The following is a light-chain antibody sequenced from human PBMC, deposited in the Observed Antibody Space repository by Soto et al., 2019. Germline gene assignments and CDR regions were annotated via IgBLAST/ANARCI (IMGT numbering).Light chain of an antibody. CDR2: DVN. Sequence: QSALTQPSSVSGSPGQSVTISCTGTNSDIGDYNYVSWYQQHPGKAPKVMIYDVNRRPSGVPDRFSGSTSGNTASLTISGLQAEDEADYYCRSYACTYNFWVFGGGTKLTVL. CDR3: RSYACTYNFWV. V-gene: IGLV2-11*01. CDR1: NSDIGDYNY. J-gene: IGLJ3*02.